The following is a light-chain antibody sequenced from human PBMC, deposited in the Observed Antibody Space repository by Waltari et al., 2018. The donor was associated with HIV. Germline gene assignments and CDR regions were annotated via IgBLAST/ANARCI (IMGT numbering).Light chain of an antibody. V-gene: IGLV1-44*01. CDR1: SSNIGSNT. CDR2: SNN. CDR3: AAWDDRMNGFYV. J-gene: IGLJ1*01. Sequence: QSVLTQPPSASGTPGQRVTISCSGSSSNIGSNTVNWYQHLPGTSPKLLIYSNNQRPSGVPDRFSGSKSGTSASLAISGLQSEDEADYYCAAWDDRMNGFYVFGTGTKVTVL.